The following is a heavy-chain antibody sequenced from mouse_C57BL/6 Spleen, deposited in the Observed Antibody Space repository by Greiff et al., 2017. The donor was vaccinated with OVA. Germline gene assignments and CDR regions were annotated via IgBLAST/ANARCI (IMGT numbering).Heavy chain of an antibody. CDR1: GFSLSTSGMG. V-gene: IGHV8-12*01. Sequence: QVTLKVSGPGILQSSQSLSLTCSFSGFSLSTSGMGVSWIRQPSGKGLEWLAHIYWDDDKRYNPSLESRPTVSKDTSRNQIFLKITSVDTTDTATDNCARRTVVAHYAMDDWGQGTSVTVSS. D-gene: IGHD1-1*01. J-gene: IGHJ4*01. CDR3: ARRTVVAHYAMDD. CDR2: IYWDDDK.